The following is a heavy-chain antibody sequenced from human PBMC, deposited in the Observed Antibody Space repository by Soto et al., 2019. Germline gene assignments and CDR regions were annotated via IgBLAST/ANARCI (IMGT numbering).Heavy chain of an antibody. CDR3: ARGRDQPPVGLYFDS. V-gene: IGHV1-69*01. CDR1: GDAFTNYI. Sequence: QVQLVQSGAEVKKPGSSVKVSCKASGDAFTNYIFDWVRQAPGQGLEWMGGIIPMFGTPKYAQTFQDRVTISADVSTGTAYLELTSLRFDDMAVYYCARGRDQPPVGLYFDSWGEGTRVTVSS. CDR2: IIPMFGTP. J-gene: IGHJ4*02. D-gene: IGHD1-26*01.